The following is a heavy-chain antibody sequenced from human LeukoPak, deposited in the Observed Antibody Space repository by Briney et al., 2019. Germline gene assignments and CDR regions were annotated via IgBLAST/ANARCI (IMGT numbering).Heavy chain of an antibody. V-gene: IGHV3-23*01. CDR2: ILSSGGST. CDR1: GFTFSSYA. CDR3: ARKASNFDY. J-gene: IGHJ4*02. Sequence: PGGSLRLPCAASGFTFSSYAMSWVRQAPGKGLEWVSGILSSGGSTYHADSVKGRFTISRDNAKNTLYLKMSSLRAEDTAVYYCARKASNFDYWGQGSLVTVSS.